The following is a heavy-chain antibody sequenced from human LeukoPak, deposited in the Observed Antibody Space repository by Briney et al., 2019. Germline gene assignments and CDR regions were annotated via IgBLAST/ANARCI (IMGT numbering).Heavy chain of an antibody. V-gene: IGHV6-1*01. CDR1: GDSVSSNSAA. CDR3: ARGARSTTRSIPRYYFDY. Sequence: SQTLSLTCAISGDSVSSNSAAWNWIRQSPSRGLEWLGRTYYRSKWYNDYAVSVKSRITINPDTSKNQFSLQLNSVTPEDTAVYYCARGARSTTRSIPRYYFDYWGQGTLVTVSS. D-gene: IGHD1-1*01. J-gene: IGHJ4*02. CDR2: TYYRSKWYN.